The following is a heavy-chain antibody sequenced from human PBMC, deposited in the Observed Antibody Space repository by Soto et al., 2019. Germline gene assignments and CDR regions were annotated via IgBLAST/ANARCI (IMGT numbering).Heavy chain of an antibody. CDR1: GGTFSSYA. V-gene: IGHV1-69*01. Sequence: QVQLVQSVAEVKKPGSSVKVSCKASGGTFSSYAISWVRQAPGQGLDWMGGIIPIFGTANYAQKLQGRVTNTSDESTSIAYIELRSLRSEDMAVYYCARDRIAARYPADYFDYGGQGTLVTVSS. CDR3: ARDRIAARYPADYFDY. J-gene: IGHJ4*02. CDR2: IIPIFGTA. D-gene: IGHD6-6*01.